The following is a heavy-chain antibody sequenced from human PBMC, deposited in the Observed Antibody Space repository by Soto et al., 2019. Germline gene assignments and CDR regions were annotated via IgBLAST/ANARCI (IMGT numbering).Heavy chain of an antibody. J-gene: IGHJ5*02. V-gene: IGHV3-74*01. CDR1: GFTFSSFW. D-gene: IGHD4-17*01. CDR2: ASPDGTST. CDR3: TRPGSGDYLLFDP. Sequence: GGSLRLSCAASGFTFSSFWMHWVRQAPGKGLEWVSRASPDGTSTSYADSVKGRFTISRDNAKNTLFMQMNSLRAEDTAVYYCTRPGSGDYLLFDPWGQGTLVTVSS.